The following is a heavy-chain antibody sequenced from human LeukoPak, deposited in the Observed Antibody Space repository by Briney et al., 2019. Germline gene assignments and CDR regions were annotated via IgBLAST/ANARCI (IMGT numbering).Heavy chain of an antibody. CDR3: ATRYSSFLGTGWFVFDY. CDR1: GFTFSSYA. Sequence: GGSLRLSCAASGFTFSSYAMNWVRQALGKGPEWVAAVSESGVTTYCADSVKGRFAISRDNSKNKVYLQMSSLRDDDTAVYYCATRYSSFLGTGWFVFDYWGQGTLVTVSS. J-gene: IGHJ4*02. V-gene: IGHV3-23*01. CDR2: VSESGVTT. D-gene: IGHD6-6*01.